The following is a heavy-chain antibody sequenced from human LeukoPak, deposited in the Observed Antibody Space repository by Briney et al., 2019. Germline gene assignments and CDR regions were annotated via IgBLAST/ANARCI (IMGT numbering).Heavy chain of an antibody. D-gene: IGHD3-22*01. CDR3: ARRSSGLDY. CDR1: GYTFTNYY. Sequence: ASVKVSCKASGYTFTNYYIHWVRQAPGQGLEWMGISNPSGGSTSYTQKFQGRVTMTRDTSTSTVYMELSSLRSEDTAVYYCARRSSGLDYWGQGTLVTVSS. J-gene: IGHJ4*02. V-gene: IGHV1-46*01. CDR2: SNPSGGST.